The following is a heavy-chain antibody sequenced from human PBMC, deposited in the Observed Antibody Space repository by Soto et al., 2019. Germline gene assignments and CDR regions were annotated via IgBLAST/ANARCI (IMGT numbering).Heavy chain of an antibody. CDR3: ARDRGSYALDY. CDR1: GYTFTSYG. V-gene: IGHV1-18*01. J-gene: IGHJ4*02. CDR2: ISSDNGNT. D-gene: IGHD1-26*01. Sequence: QVQLVQSGAEVKKPGASVKVSCKASGYTFTSYGISWVRQAPGQGLEWMGWISSDNGNTNYAQKLQGRVTMTTDTATSTAYIELRSLRSDDTAVYYCARDRGSYALDYWGQGTLVTVSS.